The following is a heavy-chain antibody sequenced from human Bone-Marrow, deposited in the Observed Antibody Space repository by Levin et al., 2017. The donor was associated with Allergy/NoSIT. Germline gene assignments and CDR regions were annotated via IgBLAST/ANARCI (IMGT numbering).Heavy chain of an antibody. D-gene: IGHD3-10*01. Sequence: PGGSLRLSCAASQFTFTNFGMNWVRQSTGKGLEWVSGISDSGGTTYYADSVKGRFTISRDNSKHTLYLQMDNLGAEDTAIYYCAKEKFGGPTKYFDYWGQGTLVTVSS. CDR1: QFTFTNFG. V-gene: IGHV3-23*01. CDR2: ISDSGGTT. CDR3: AKEKFGGPTKYFDY. J-gene: IGHJ4*02.